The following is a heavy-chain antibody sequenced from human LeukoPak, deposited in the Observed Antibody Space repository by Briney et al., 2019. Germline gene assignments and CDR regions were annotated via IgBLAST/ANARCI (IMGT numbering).Heavy chain of an antibody. V-gene: IGHV3-49*03. CDR1: GFTFGDYA. Sequence: GGPLRLSCTASGFTFGDYAMSWFRQAPGKGLEWVGFIRSKAYGGTTEYAASVKGRFTISRDDSKSIAYLQMNSLKTEDTAVYYCTRGRSATPFDYWGQGTLVTVSS. D-gene: IGHD1-26*01. J-gene: IGHJ4*02. CDR2: IRSKAYGGTT. CDR3: TRGRSATPFDY.